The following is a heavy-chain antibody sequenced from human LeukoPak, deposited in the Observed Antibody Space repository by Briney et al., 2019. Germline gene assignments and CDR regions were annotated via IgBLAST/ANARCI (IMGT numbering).Heavy chain of an antibody. Sequence: SVKVSCKAPGGTFTSYSYTISWVRQAPGQGLEWMGGIIPLVGSAAYAQKFQGRVTISTDEATNTVHMEVSSLTSDDTAVYYCAREVGASYLDHWGQGTLVTVSS. V-gene: IGHV1-69*16. CDR3: AREVGASYLDH. CDR1: GGTFTSYSYT. CDR2: IIPLVGSA. D-gene: IGHD1-26*01. J-gene: IGHJ4*02.